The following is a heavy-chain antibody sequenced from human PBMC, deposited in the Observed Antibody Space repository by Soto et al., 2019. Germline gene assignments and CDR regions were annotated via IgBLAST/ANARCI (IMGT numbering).Heavy chain of an antibody. CDR3: ARDFLFVSGWREGGMDV. CDR2: ISGTSRTI. V-gene: IGHV3-48*02. Sequence: PGGSLRLSCAASGIIFSTYSMNWVRQAPGKGLEWVSYISGTSRTIYYADSVKGRFTISRDNAKNSVYLQMDSLRDEDTAVYYCARDFLFVSGWREGGMDVWGQGTTVTVSS. D-gene: IGHD6-19*01. CDR1: GIIFSTYS. J-gene: IGHJ6*02.